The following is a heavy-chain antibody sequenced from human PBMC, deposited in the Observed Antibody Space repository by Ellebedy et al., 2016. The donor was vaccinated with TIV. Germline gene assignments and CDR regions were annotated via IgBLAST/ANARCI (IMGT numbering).Heavy chain of an antibody. CDR3: AGDLDV. Sequence: GESLKISCAASGFTFSSYYMQWVRQVPGKGLEWVSRIDADGSSTTYADSVTGRFASSRDNAKNTLYLQMNSLRVEDTAMYYCAGDLDVWGQGILVTVSS. CDR2: IDADGSST. CDR1: GFTFSSYY. V-gene: IGHV3-74*01. J-gene: IGHJ4*02. D-gene: IGHD3-3*01.